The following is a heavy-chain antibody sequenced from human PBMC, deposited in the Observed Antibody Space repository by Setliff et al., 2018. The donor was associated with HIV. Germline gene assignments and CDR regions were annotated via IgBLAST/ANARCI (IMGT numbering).Heavy chain of an antibody. V-gene: IGHV4-38-2*01. D-gene: IGHD2-2*02. CDR2: IYHSGGT. CDR3: ARYTSKVDWFDP. CDR1: GYSISSGYY. Sequence: PSETLSLTCAVSGYSISSGYYWGRIRQPPGRGLEWIGNIYHSGGTHYNPSLRSRVTISVDTSKNHFSLKLSSVTAADTAVFYCARYTSKVDWFDPWGQGTLVTVSS. J-gene: IGHJ5*02.